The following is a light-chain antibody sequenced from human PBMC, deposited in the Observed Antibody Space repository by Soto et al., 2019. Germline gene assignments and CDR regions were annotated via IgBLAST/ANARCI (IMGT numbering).Light chain of an antibody. V-gene: IGKV3-20*01. CDR3: QQYGSSPIT. CDR2: GAS. CDR1: QSVSNSF. Sequence: EILLTQSPGTLSLSPGERATLSCRASQSVSNSFLAWYQQKPGQAPRLLIYGASSRATGIPDRFSGRGSGTDFSLTISRLEPEDFAVYFCQQYGSSPITFGQGTRLDIK. J-gene: IGKJ5*01.